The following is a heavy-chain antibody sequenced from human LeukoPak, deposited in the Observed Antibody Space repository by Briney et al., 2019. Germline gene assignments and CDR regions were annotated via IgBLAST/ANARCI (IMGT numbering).Heavy chain of an antibody. Sequence: SGGSLRLSCAASGFTFCSYEMNWVRQAPGKGLEWVSYISSSGSTIYYADSVKGRFTISRDNAKNSLYLQMNSLRAEDTAVYYCARGKLPKYYFDYWGQGTLVTVSS. CDR1: GFTFCSYE. V-gene: IGHV3-48*03. CDR2: ISSSGSTI. J-gene: IGHJ4*02. CDR3: ARGKLPKYYFDY. D-gene: IGHD2-15*01.